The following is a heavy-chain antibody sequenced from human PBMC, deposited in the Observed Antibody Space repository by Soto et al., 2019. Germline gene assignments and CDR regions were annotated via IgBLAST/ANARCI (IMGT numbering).Heavy chain of an antibody. D-gene: IGHD4-17*01. CDR2: ISYDGSNK. J-gene: IGHJ4*02. Sequence: QVQLVESGGGVVQPGRSLRLSCAASGFTFSSYGMHWVRQAPGKGLEWVAVISYDGSNKYYADSVKGRFTISRDNSTNSLYLQMNSLRAEDTAVYYCAKDLTTPWNYWGQGTLVTVSS. V-gene: IGHV3-30*18. CDR1: GFTFSSYG. CDR3: AKDLTTPWNY.